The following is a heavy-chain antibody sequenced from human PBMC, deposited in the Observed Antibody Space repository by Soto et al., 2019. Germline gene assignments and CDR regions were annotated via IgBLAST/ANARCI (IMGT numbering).Heavy chain of an antibody. CDR3: AKVEGSYDFWSGYSTTRRYFDY. Sequence: GGSLRLSCAASGFTFSSYAMSWVRQAPGKGLEWVSAISGSGGSTYYADSVKGRFTISRDNSKNTLYLQMNSLRAEDTAAYYCAKVEGSYDFWSGYSTTRRYFDYWGQGTLVTVSS. V-gene: IGHV3-23*01. CDR2: ISGSGGST. CDR1: GFTFSSYA. J-gene: IGHJ4*02. D-gene: IGHD3-3*01.